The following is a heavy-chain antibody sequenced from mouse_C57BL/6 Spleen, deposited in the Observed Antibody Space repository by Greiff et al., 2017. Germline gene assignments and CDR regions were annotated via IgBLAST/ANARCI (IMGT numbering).Heavy chain of an antibody. J-gene: IGHJ4*01. CDR2: ISSGGSYT. Sequence: EVKVVESGGDLVKPGGSLKLSCAASGFTFSSYGMSWVRQTPDKRLEWVATISSGGSYTYYPASVQGRFTISRDNAKNTLYLQMSSLKSEDTAMYYCARNDYGAMDYWGQGTSVTVSS. CDR3: ARNDYGAMDY. V-gene: IGHV5-6*01. CDR1: GFTFSSYG.